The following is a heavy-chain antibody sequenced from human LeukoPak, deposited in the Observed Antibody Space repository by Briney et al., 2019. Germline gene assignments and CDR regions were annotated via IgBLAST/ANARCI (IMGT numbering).Heavy chain of an antibody. J-gene: IGHJ4*02. CDR3: ARSTGPIDY. D-gene: IGHD1-1*01. V-gene: IGHV6-1*01. Sequence: SQTLSLTCAISGDSVSSNSAAWNWIRQSPSRGLEWLGRTYYRSKWYTYYAVSVKSRISIDRDTSKNQISLQLNSVTPEDTAVYYCARSTGPIDYWGQGTLVTVSS. CDR1: GDSVSSNSAA. CDR2: TYYRSKWYT.